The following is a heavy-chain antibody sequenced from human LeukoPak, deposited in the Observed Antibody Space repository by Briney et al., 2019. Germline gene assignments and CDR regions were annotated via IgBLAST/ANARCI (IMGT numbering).Heavy chain of an antibody. J-gene: IGHJ3*02. CDR3: ARPPVFSPGAFDI. Sequence: ASVKVSCKASGGTFSSYAISWVRQAPAQGLEWMGRIIPILGIANYAQEFQGRVTITADKSTSTAYMELSSLRSEDTAVYYCARPPVFSPGAFDIWGQGTMVTVSS. V-gene: IGHV1-69*04. CDR1: GGTFSSYA. D-gene: IGHD2-21*01. CDR2: IIPILGIA.